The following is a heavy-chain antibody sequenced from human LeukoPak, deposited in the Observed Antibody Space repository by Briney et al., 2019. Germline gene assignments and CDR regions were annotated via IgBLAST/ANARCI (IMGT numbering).Heavy chain of an antibody. CDR3: ATLGSNYGMDV. D-gene: IGHD7-27*01. CDR1: AFTFSTYA. J-gene: IGHJ6*04. Sequence: GGSLRLSCAASAFTFSTYAMNWVRQAPGKGLEWVSSISSSSSYIYYADSVKGRFTISRDNAKNSLYLQMNSLRAEDTAVYYCATLGSNYGMDVWGKGTTVTVSS. V-gene: IGHV3-21*01. CDR2: ISSSSSYI.